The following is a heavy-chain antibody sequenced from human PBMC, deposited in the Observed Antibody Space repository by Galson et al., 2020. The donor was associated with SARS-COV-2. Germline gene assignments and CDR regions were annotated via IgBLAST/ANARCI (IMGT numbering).Heavy chain of an antibody. J-gene: IGHJ3*02. CDR3: AREGWRIAIFGVVNRDAFDI. CDR1: GGSISSGDYY. CDR2: IYYSGGT. D-gene: IGHD3-3*01. V-gene: IGHV4-30-4*01. Sequence: SETLSLTCTVSGGSISSGDYYWSWIRQPPGKGLEWIGYIYYSGGTYYNPSLKSRVTIAVDASKNQFSLKLSSVTAADTAVYYCAREGWRIAIFGVVNRDAFDIWGQGTMVTVSS.